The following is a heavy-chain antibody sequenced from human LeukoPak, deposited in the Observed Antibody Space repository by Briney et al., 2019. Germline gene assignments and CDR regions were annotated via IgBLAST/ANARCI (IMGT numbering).Heavy chain of an antibody. CDR3: AKSGIAAAGQRGYFDC. CDR1: GFTFSSYG. V-gene: IGHV3-30*18. D-gene: IGHD6-13*01. CDR2: ISNDGSNK. Sequence: GGSLRLSCAVSGFTFSSYGIHWVRQAPGKGLEWVAVISNDGSNKYYADSVKGRFTISRDNSKNTVYLQMNSLRGEDTAVYYCAKSGIAAAGQRGYFDCWGQGTLVTVSS. J-gene: IGHJ4*02.